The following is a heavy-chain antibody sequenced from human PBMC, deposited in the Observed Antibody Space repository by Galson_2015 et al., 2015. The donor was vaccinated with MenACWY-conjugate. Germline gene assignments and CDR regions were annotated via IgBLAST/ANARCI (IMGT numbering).Heavy chain of an antibody. CDR2: IKADGSFS. D-gene: IGHD1-1*01. Sequence: SLRLSCAASGFTFNNYWMHWVRKPPGKGLEWISYIKADGSFSNYADSVKGRFTISTDNAKNMVYLQMDGLRDEDTAVYYCARDNNWSFDSWGQGTLVTVSS. J-gene: IGHJ4*02. CDR1: GFTFNNYW. CDR3: ARDNNWSFDS. V-gene: IGHV3-74*01.